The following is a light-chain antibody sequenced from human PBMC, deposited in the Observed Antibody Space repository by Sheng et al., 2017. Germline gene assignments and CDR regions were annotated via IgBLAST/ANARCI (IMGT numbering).Light chain of an antibody. V-gene: IGKV2-28*01. J-gene: IGKJ1*01. CDR2: LGS. CDR3: QQYGRSPWT. Sequence: DIVMTQSPLSLPVTPGEPASISCRSSQNLLHSNGYNYLDWYLQKPGQSPQLLIYLGSNRASGVPDRFSGSGSGTDFTLTISRLEPEDFAVYYCQQYGRSPWTFGQGTKVEIK. CDR1: QNLLHSNGYNY.